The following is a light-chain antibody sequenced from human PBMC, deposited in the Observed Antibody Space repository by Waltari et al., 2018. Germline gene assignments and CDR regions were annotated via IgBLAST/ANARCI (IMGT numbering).Light chain of an antibody. Sequence: ETVMTQSPATLFVSPGERATLSCRASQSVSRNLAWYQQKPGQAPRLLIYETSTRATGIPARFSGSGSETEFTLTISSLQSEDVAIYHCHQYNNWPPWTFGQGTKVEIK. CDR3: HQYNNWPPWT. J-gene: IGKJ1*01. CDR2: ETS. CDR1: QSVSRN. V-gene: IGKV3-15*01.